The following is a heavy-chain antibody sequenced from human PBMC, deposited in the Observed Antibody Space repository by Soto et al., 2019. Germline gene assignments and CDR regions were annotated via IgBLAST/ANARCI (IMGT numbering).Heavy chain of an antibody. Sequence: PGGSLRLSCAASGFTFSNFAMYWVRQAPGKGLEWVTVISYDGSHKYYADSVKGRFTISRDNSKNTLYLQMNKLRAEDSAVYFCARDYSYQRAMDVWGQGTTVTVSS. CDR2: ISYDGSHK. CDR1: GFTFSNFA. D-gene: IGHD2-15*01. CDR3: ARDYSYQRAMDV. V-gene: IGHV3-30-3*01. J-gene: IGHJ6*02.